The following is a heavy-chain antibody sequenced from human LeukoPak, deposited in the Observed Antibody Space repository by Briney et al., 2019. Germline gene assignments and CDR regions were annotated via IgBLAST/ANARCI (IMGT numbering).Heavy chain of an antibody. V-gene: IGHV4-34*01. D-gene: IGHD3-22*01. CDR1: GGSFSGYY. CDR2: INHSGST. CDR3: ASGYHYYDSSGFGP. J-gene: IGHJ5*02. Sequence: SETLSLTCAVYGGSFSGYYWSWIRQPPGKGLEWIGEINHSGSTNYNPSLKSRVTISVDTSKNQFSLKLSSVTAADTAVYYCASGYHYYDSSGFGPWGQGTLVTVSS.